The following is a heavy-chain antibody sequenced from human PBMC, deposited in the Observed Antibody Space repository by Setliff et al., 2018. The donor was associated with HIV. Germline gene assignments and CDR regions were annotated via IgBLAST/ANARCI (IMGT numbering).Heavy chain of an antibody. D-gene: IGHD3-22*01. V-gene: IGHV4-59*08. J-gene: IGHJ3*02. Sequence: SETQSLTCTVSGASIRNYYWSWIRQAPGRGLEWLGFFGTTYYNPSLKSRVTISVDTSKKQISLKVKSVTAADTAVYYCARAPTDHYDPTRLGDGLDIWGQGTMVTVSS. CDR3: ARAPTDHYDPTRLGDGLDI. CDR1: GASIRNYY. CDR2: FGTT.